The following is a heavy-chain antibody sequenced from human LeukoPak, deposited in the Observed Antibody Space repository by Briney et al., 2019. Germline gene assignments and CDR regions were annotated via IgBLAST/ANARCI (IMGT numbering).Heavy chain of an antibody. CDR1: GYTFTSYY. Sequence: VASVKVSCKASGYTFTSYYMHLVRQAPGQGLEGMGIINPSVGSTSYAQKFQGRVTMTKDTSTITVYMELSSLRSEDTAVYYCAREDYGDSYYFDYWGQGTLVTVSS. D-gene: IGHD4-17*01. J-gene: IGHJ4*02. V-gene: IGHV1-46*01. CDR3: AREDYGDSYYFDY. CDR2: INPSVGST.